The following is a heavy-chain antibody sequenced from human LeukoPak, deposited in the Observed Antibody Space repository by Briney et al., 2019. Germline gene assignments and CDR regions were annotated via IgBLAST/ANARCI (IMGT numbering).Heavy chain of an antibody. Sequence: GGSLRLSCAASGFTFSSYAMSWVRQAPGKGLEWVSAISGSGGSTYYADSVKGRFTISRDNSKNTLYLQMNSLRAEDTAVYYCANSPQYRSSWYYFDYWGQGTLVTVSS. CDR3: ANSPQYRSSWYYFDY. D-gene: IGHD6-13*01. V-gene: IGHV3-23*01. J-gene: IGHJ4*02. CDR2: ISGSGGST. CDR1: GFTFSSYA.